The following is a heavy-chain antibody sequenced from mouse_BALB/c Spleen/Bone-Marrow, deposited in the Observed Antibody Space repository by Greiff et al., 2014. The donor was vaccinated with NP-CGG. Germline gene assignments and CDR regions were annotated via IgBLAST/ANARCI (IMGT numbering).Heavy chain of an antibody. Sequence: VQLVESGPELVKPGASVRISCKASGYTFTSYYIHWVKQRPGQGPEWIGWIYPGNVNTKYNEKFKGKATLTADKSSSTAYMQLSSLTSEDSAVYFCARDDYAYWGQGTLVTVSA. V-gene: IGHV1S56*01. D-gene: IGHD2-4*01. CDR1: GYTFTSYY. CDR2: IYPGNVNT. J-gene: IGHJ3*01. CDR3: ARDDYAY.